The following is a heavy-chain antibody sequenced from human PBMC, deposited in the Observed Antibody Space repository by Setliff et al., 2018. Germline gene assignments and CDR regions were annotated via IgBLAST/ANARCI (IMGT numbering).Heavy chain of an antibody. D-gene: IGHD1-1*01. CDR1: GDSISSSRYY. CDR2: IYYSGTT. V-gene: IGHV4-39*01. J-gene: IGHJ4*02. Sequence: PSETLSLTCTVSGDSISSSRYYWAWIRQPPGKGLEWIGNIYYSGTTYSNPSLKSRVTMSVDTSKNQFSLRLNSVTASDTAVYYCATTGTYRYFDYWGQGTLVNVSS. CDR3: ATTGTYRYFDY.